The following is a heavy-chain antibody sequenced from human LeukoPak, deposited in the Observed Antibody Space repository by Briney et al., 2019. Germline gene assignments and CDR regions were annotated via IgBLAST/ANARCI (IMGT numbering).Heavy chain of an antibody. CDR3: ARLPTLWLGETGFDY. V-gene: IGHV4-34*01. J-gene: IGHJ4*02. Sequence: PSETLSLTCAVYGGSFSGYYWSWIRQPPGKGLEWIGEINHSGSTNYNPSLRSRVTISVDTSKNQFSLQLRSVTAADTAVYYCARLPTLWLGETGFDYWGQGTLVTVSS. CDR1: GGSFSGYY. D-gene: IGHD3-10*01. CDR2: INHSGST.